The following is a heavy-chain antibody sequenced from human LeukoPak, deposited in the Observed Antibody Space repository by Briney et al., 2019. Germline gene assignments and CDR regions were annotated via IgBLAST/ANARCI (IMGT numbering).Heavy chain of an antibody. Sequence: SQTLSLTCTVSGGSISSGGYYWSWIRQHPGKGLEWIGYIYYSGSTYYNPSLKSRVTISVDTSKNHFSLKLSSVTAADTAVYYCAGRDNWNDEVDHWGQGTLVTVSS. CDR1: GGSISSGGYY. CDR3: AGRDNWNDEVDH. CDR2: IYYSGST. D-gene: IGHD1-20*01. V-gene: IGHV4-31*03. J-gene: IGHJ4*02.